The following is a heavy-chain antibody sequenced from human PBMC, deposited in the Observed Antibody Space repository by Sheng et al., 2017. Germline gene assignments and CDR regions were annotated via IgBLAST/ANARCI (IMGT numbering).Heavy chain of an antibody. CDR1: GYSFSNYG. Sequence: QVQLVQSGTEVKKPGASVKVSCKASGYSFSNYGISWVRQAPGQGLEWIGWITGYNGNTNYAQKFQGRVTMTTDTSRNTAYMELRSLTSDDTAMYYCVRDGYCDSGDCPRGSGWFDPWGHGTLVIVSA. V-gene: IGHV1-18*01. D-gene: IGHD2-15*01. CDR2: ITGYNGNT. J-gene: IGHJ5*02. CDR3: VRDGYCDSGDCPRGSGWFDP.